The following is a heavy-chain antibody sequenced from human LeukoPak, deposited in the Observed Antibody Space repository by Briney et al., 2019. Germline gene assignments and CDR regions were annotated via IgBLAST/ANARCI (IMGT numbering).Heavy chain of an antibody. J-gene: IGHJ4*02. CDR3: ARAGTYCGSTSCPFDY. Sequence: GGSLRLSCAASGFTFSNYDMHWVRQAPGKGLEWVAFIRYDGSNKYFADSVKGRFTISRDNSKNTLYLQVNSLRAEDTAVYYCARAGTYCGSTSCPFDYWGQGTLVTVSS. CDR2: IRYDGSNK. D-gene: IGHD2-2*01. CDR1: GFTFSNYD. V-gene: IGHV3-30*02.